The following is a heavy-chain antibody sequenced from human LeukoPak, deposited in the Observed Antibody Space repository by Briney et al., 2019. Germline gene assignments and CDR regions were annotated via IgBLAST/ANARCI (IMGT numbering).Heavy chain of an antibody. CDR3: ARETPSRSGDY. V-gene: IGHV3-30*04. CDR1: GFTFSSYA. CDR2: ISYDGSNK. D-gene: IGHD2-15*01. Sequence: GGSLRLSCAASGFTFSSYAMHWVRQAPGKGLEWVAVISYDGSNKYYADSVKGRLTISRDNSKNTLYLQMNSLRAEDTAVYYCARETPSRSGDYWGQGTLVTVSS. J-gene: IGHJ4*02.